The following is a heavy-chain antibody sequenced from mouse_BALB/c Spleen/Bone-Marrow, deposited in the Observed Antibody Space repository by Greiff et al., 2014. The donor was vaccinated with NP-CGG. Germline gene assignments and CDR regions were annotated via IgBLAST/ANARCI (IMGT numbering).Heavy chain of an antibody. Sequence: VHVKQSGTVLARPGAAVKMSCKASGYTFSNYWMHWVKQRPGQGLEWIGTIYPGNSDTTYNQKFKGKAKLTAVTSTSTAYMDLSGLTNEDSAVYYCTTLARTNFDYWGQGTTLTVSS. V-gene: IGHV1-5*01. J-gene: IGHJ2*01. D-gene: IGHD3-1*01. CDR3: TTLARTNFDY. CDR2: IYPGNSDT. CDR1: GYTFSNYW.